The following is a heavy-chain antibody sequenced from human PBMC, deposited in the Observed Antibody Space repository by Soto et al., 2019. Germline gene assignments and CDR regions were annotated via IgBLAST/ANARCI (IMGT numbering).Heavy chain of an antibody. CDR3: AMVDVDVTPSPQDV. CDR1: GYTFTRYG. V-gene: IGHV1-18*01. Sequence: QVQLVQSGAEVKNPGASVKVSCKASGYTFTRYGIGWARQAPGQGLEWMGWINTYNGNTNYAQNVQGRVTLTTDTXXRTAYMELRSLRSNDTAIYYCAMVDVDVTPSPQDVWGQGTTVIVSS. J-gene: IGHJ6*02. D-gene: IGHD2-2*03. CDR2: INTYNGNT.